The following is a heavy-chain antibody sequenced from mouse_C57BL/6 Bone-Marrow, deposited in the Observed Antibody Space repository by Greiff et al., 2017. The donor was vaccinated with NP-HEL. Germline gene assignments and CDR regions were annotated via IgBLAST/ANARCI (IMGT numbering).Heavy chain of an antibody. Sequence: QVQLKQSGAELARPGASVKMSCKASGYTFTSYTMHWVKQRPGQGLEWIGYINPSSGYTKYNQKFKDKATLTADKSSSTAYMQLSSLTSEDSAVYYCARKEITTRNYFDYWGQGTTLTVSS. CDR2: INPSSGYT. V-gene: IGHV1-4*01. CDR3: ARKEITTRNYFDY. CDR1: GYTFTSYT. J-gene: IGHJ2*01. D-gene: IGHD2-4*01.